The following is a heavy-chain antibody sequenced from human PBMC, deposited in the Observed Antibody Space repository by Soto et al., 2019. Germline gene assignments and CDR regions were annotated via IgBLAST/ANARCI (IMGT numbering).Heavy chain of an antibody. CDR2: IYYSGFT. CDR3: ARSISP. V-gene: IGHV4-31*03. D-gene: IGHD3-3*01. Sequence: SETLSLTCTVSGGSISSGGYYWSWIRQHPGKGLDPQHPGKGLEWIGYIYYSGFTYYNPSLKSRVTISVDTSKNQFSLKLSSVTAADTAVYYCARSISPWGQGTLVTVSS. CDR1: GGSISSGGYY. J-gene: IGHJ5*02.